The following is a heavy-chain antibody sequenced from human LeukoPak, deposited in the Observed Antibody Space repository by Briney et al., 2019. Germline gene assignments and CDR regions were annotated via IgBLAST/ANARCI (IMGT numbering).Heavy chain of an antibody. CDR2: ISAYNGNT. V-gene: IGHV1-18*01. CDR1: GYTLTSYG. D-gene: IGHD6-13*01. Sequence: ASVKVSCKASGYTLTSYGISWVRQAPGQGLEWMGWISAYNGNTNNAQKLQGRVTMTTDTSTSTAYLELRSLRSDDTAVYYCARDEKDSSSWYYFDYWGQGTLVTVSS. J-gene: IGHJ4*02. CDR3: ARDEKDSSSWYYFDY.